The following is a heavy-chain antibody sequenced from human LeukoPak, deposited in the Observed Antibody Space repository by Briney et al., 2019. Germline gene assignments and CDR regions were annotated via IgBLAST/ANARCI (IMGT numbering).Heavy chain of an antibody. CDR2: IGGSGTST. CDR1: GFTFSSYA. Sequence: GGSLRLSCAASGFTFSSYAMSWVRQAPGKGLEWVSGIGGSGTSTFYADSVKGRFTISRDNSKNTLYLQMNSLRAGDTAVYYCEKVDGDSTEGPAFDIWGQGTMVTVSS. CDR3: EKVDGDSTEGPAFDI. V-gene: IGHV3-23*01. D-gene: IGHD2/OR15-2a*01. J-gene: IGHJ3*02.